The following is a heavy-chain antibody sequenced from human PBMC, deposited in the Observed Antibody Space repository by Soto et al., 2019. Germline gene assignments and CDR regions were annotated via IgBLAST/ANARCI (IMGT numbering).Heavy chain of an antibody. CDR3: ARDSMTGLNWFDP. CDR2: ISSSSSTI. D-gene: IGHD3-9*01. Sequence: GGSLRLSCAASGFTFSSYSMNWARQAPGKGLEWVSYISSSSSTIYYADSVKGRFTISRDNAKNSLYLQMNSLRAEDTAVYYCARDSMTGLNWFDPWGQGTLVTVSS. V-gene: IGHV3-48*01. CDR1: GFTFSSYS. J-gene: IGHJ5*02.